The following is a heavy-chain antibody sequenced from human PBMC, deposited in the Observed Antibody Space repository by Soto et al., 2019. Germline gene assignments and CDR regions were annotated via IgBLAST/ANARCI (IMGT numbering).Heavy chain of an antibody. V-gene: IGHV4-59*08. CDR1: GGSISNYY. D-gene: IGHD6-13*01. Sequence: QVQLQESGPGLVKPSETLSLTCTVSGGSISNYYWSWIRQPPGKGLEWIGYIYYSGSTRYNPSLKSRVTISVDTSKNQFSLKLSSVTAADTAVDYWARHGPIAAAGPVFDYWGQGTLVTVSS. CDR3: ARHGPIAAAGPVFDY. CDR2: IYYSGST. J-gene: IGHJ4*02.